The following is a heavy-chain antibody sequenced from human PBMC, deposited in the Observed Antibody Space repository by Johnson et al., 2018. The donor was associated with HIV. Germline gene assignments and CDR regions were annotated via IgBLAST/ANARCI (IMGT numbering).Heavy chain of an antibody. J-gene: IGHJ3*02. Sequence: QVQLVESGGGVVQPGMSLRLSCAASGFTFSSYAMHWVRQAPGKGLEWVALISDDGNNKYYADSVKGRFTISRDNSKNTLYLQMNSLRVEDTAMYYCALLRGAAGDDAFDIWGQATMVTVSS. CDR3: ALLRGAAGDDAFDI. D-gene: IGHD6-13*01. CDR1: GFTFSSYA. V-gene: IGHV3-30-3*01. CDR2: ISDDGNNK.